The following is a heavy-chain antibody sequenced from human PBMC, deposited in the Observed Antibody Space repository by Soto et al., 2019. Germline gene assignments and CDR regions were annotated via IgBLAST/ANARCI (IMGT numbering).Heavy chain of an antibody. CDR1: GFTFSNAW. CDR2: IKSKTDGGTT. J-gene: IGHJ6*02. CDR3: TTDPRLGYCSGGSCYSYYYGMDV. Sequence: EVQLVESGGGLVKPGGSLRLSCAASGFTFSNAWMSWVRQAPGKGLEWVGRIKSKTDGGTTDYAAPVKGRFTISRDDSKNTLYLLMNSLKTEDTAVYYCTTDPRLGYCSGGSCYSYYYGMDVWGQGTTVTVSS. D-gene: IGHD2-15*01. V-gene: IGHV3-15*01.